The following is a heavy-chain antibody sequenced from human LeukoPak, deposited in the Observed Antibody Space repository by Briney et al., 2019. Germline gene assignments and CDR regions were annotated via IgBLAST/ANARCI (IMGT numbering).Heavy chain of an antibody. J-gene: IGHJ4*02. CDR3: ARQSRYSSGFDS. CDR2: INPNTGGT. CDR1: GYTFTGFY. D-gene: IGHD6-25*01. Sequence: ASVKVSCKASGYTFTGFYIYWVRQAPGQGLEWMGWINPNTGGTNSPQKFLGRVTMTRDTSISTAYTELNKLGSDDTAMYFCARQSRYSSGFDSWGQGTLVTVSS. V-gene: IGHV1-2*02.